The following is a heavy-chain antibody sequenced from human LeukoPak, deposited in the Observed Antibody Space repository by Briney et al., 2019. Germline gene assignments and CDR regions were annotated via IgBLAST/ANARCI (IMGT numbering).Heavy chain of an antibody. CDR1: GYTFTSYD. V-gene: IGHV1-8*01. CDR2: MNPNSGNT. J-gene: IGHJ5*02. Sequence: ASVKVSCKASGYTFTSYDINWVRQATGQGLEWMGWMNPNSGNTGYAQKFQGRVTMTRNTSISTAYMELSSLRSEDTAVYYCARTPAYYDFWSGSEGSNWFDPWGQGTLVTVSS. CDR3: ARTPAYYDFWSGSEGSNWFDP. D-gene: IGHD3-3*01.